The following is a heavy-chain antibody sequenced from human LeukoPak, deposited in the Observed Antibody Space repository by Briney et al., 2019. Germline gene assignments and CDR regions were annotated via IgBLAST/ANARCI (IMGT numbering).Heavy chain of an antibody. CDR2: ISASGTT. J-gene: IGHJ6*03. Sequence: HPGGSLRLSCAASGFTFSSYAMAWVRQAPGEGLEWVSLISASGTTYYANSVKGRFTISRDNSKDTLYLQMNSLRAEDTALYYCAKTPGGYYMDVWGKGTTVTVSS. V-gene: IGHV3-23*01. CDR3: AKTPGGYYMDV. CDR1: GFTFSSYA. D-gene: IGHD1-1*01.